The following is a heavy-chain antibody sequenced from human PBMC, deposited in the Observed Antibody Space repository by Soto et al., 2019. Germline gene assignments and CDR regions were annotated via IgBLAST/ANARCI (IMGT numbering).Heavy chain of an antibody. CDR2: ISGSGGST. V-gene: IGHV3-23*01. J-gene: IGHJ4*02. Sequence: EVQLLESGGGLVQPGGSLRLSCAASGFTFSSYAMSWARQAPGKGLEWVSAISGSGGSTYYADSVKGRFTISRDNSKNTLYLLMNSLGAEDTAVYYCANLRDGYNFYWGQGTLVTVSS. CDR3: ANLRDGYNFY. CDR1: GFTFSSYA. D-gene: IGHD5-12*01.